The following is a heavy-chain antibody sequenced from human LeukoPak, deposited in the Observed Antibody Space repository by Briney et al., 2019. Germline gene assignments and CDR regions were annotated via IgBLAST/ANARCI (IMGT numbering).Heavy chain of an antibody. D-gene: IGHD3-3*01. J-gene: IGHJ6*03. CDR1: GYTFTSYY. V-gene: IGHV1-46*01. Sequence: ASVKVSCKASGYTFTSYYMHWVRQAPGQGLEWMGIINPSGGSTSYAQKFQGRVTMTRDMFTSTVYMELSSLRSEDTAVYYCARGGQADDFWSGPYYYYMDVWGKGTTVTVSS. CDR2: INPSGGST. CDR3: ARGGQADDFWSGPYYYYMDV.